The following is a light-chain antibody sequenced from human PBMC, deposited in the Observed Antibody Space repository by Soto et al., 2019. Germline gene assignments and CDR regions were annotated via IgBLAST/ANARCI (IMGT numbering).Light chain of an antibody. CDR3: QQDNSYWT. CDR1: QSSSSW. CDR2: KAS. V-gene: IGKV1-5*03. Sequence: DIQMTQSPSTLSASVGDRVTITCRASQSSSSWLAWYQQKPGKAPKLLIYKASSLESGVPSRFSGRGSGTEFTLTISRLQPDDFATYYCQQDNSYWTFGQGTKVEIK. J-gene: IGKJ1*01.